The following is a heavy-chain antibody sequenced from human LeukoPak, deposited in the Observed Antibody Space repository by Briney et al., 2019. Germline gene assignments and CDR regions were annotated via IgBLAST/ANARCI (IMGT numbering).Heavy chain of an antibody. CDR1: GGTFSSYA. CDR3: ATHLLDYYGSGSYRKRLEY. Sequence: ASVKVSCKASGGTFSSYAISWVRQAPRQGLEWMGWISAYNGNTNYAQKLQGRVTMTTDTSTSTAYMELRSLRSDDTAVYYCATHLLDYYGSGSYRKRLEYWGQGTLVTVSS. D-gene: IGHD3-10*01. CDR2: ISAYNGNT. J-gene: IGHJ4*02. V-gene: IGHV1-18*01.